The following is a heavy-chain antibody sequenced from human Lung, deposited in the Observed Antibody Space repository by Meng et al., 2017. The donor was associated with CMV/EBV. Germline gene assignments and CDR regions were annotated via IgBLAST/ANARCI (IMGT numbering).Heavy chain of an antibody. V-gene: IGHV4-4*02. CDR1: RVSITNHSC. CDR3: LRRSGGSV. CDR2: IPHRGSS. J-gene: IGHJ4*02. D-gene: IGHD3-10*01. Sequence: PQSAPPLVPPSAPLSLPSPLSRVSITNHSCFACLRPPPGNWLAWFVEIPHRGSSAYNPSLKSRVSMSIDKSKNQFSLKLTSVTAADTAVYHCLRRSGGSVWGQGTLVTVSS.